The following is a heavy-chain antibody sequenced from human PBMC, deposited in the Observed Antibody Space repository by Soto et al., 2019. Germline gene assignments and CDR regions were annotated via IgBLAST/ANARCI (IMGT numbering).Heavy chain of an antibody. CDR2: TRNKANSYTT. D-gene: IGHD3-22*01. J-gene: IGHJ3*02. Sequence: GGSLRLSCAASGFTFSDHYMDWVRQAPGKGLEWVGRTRNKANSYTTEYAASVKGRFTISRDDSKNSLYLQMNSLKTEDTAVYYCASAHGYYDSSGYYYAFDIWGQGTMVTVSS. V-gene: IGHV3-72*01. CDR1: GFTFSDHY. CDR3: ASAHGYYDSSGYYYAFDI.